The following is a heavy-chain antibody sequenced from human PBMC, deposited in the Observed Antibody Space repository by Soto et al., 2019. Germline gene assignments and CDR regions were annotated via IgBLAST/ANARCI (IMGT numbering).Heavy chain of an antibody. CDR3: ARLVSGGRHDYYYGMDV. Sequence: QLQLQESGPGLVKPSETLSLTCTVSGGSISSSSYYWGWIRQPPGKGLECLGSIYYSGSTYYTPARKSRVTISVDTSKNQFSLKLSSVTAADTAVYYCARLVSGGRHDYYYGMDVWGQGTTVTVSS. CDR1: GGSISSSSYY. D-gene: IGHD3-10*01. V-gene: IGHV4-39*01. J-gene: IGHJ6*02. CDR2: IYYSGST.